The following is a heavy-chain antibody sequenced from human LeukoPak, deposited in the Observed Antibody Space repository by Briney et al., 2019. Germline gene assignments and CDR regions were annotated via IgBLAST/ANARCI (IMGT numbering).Heavy chain of an antibody. CDR1: GFTFSSNS. J-gene: IGHJ4*02. Sequence: GGSLRLSCAASGFTFSSNSMSWVRQAPGKGLEWVSSISTSSSYIFYADSVKGRFTISRDNAKNSLYLQMSSLRAEDTAVYYCARDGDCSGGSCYSLPIDYWGQGTLVTVSS. CDR2: ISTSSSYI. V-gene: IGHV3-21*01. CDR3: ARDGDCSGGSCYSLPIDY. D-gene: IGHD2-15*01.